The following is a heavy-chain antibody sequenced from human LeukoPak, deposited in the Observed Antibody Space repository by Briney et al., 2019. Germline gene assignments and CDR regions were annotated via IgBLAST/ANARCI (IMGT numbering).Heavy chain of an antibody. CDR1: GFTFSSYA. J-gene: IGHJ4*02. Sequence: GSLRLSCAASGFTFSSYAMHWVRQAPGKGLEWVAVISYDGSNKYYADSVKGRFTISRDNSKNTLYLQMNSLRAEDTAVYYCARDLETKTTVTPGYWGQGTLVTVSS. V-gene: IGHV3-30*04. CDR3: ARDLETKTTVTPGY. D-gene: IGHD4-17*01. CDR2: ISYDGSNK.